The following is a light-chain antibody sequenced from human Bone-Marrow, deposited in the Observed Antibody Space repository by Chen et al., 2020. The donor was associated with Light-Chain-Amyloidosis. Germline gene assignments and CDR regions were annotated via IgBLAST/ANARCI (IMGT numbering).Light chain of an antibody. Sequence: SSVLTQPSSVSAAPGQTPTTACGGNNIGSTSVHWYQQTPGQAPLLVVYDDSDRPSGIPERLSGSNSGNTATLTISRVEAGDEADYYCQVWDRSSDRPVFGGGTKLTVL. J-gene: IGLJ3*02. V-gene: IGLV3-21*02. CDR1: NIGSTS. CDR3: QVWDRSSDRPV. CDR2: DDS.